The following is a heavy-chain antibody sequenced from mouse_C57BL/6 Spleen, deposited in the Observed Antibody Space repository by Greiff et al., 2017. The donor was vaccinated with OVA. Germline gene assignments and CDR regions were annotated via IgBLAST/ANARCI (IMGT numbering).Heavy chain of an antibody. CDR2: ISYDGSN. J-gene: IGHJ4*01. V-gene: IGHV3-6*01. D-gene: IGHD2-2*01. CDR3: ARGGGYDGDYYAMDY. CDR1: GYSITSGYY. Sequence: EVKLQESGPGLVKPSQSLSLTCSVTGYSITSGYYWNWIRQFPGNKLEWMGYISYDGSNNYNPSLKNRISITRDTSKNQFFLKLNSVTTEDTATYYCARGGGYDGDYYAMDYWGQGTSVTVSS.